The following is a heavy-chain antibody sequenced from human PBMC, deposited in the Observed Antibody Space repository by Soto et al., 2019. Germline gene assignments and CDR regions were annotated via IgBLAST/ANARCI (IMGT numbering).Heavy chain of an antibody. Sequence: GGSLRLCCVASGFPFSSYSMSWVRQAPGKGLEWVSGISGNGGRTNSADSVKGRFTISRENAKNSLYLQMNNLRAGDTAVYYCARAGLNSGSYSHFDYWGQGTLVTVSS. J-gene: IGHJ4*02. V-gene: IGHV3-23*01. CDR3: ARAGLNSGSYSHFDY. CDR1: GFPFSSYS. CDR2: ISGNGGRT. D-gene: IGHD1-26*01.